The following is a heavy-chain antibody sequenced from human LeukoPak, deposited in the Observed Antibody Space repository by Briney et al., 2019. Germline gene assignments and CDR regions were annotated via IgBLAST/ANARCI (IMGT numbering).Heavy chain of an antibody. D-gene: IGHD6-6*01. V-gene: IGHV3-21*06. Sequence: GGSLRLSCAASGFTFSSYSMNWVRQAPGKGLEWVSFISSSSSYIYYADSVKGRFTISRDNAKNSLYLQMNSLRAEDTAVYYCARVLSINYFDYWGQGTLVTVSS. J-gene: IGHJ4*02. CDR1: GFTFSSYS. CDR3: ARVLSINYFDY. CDR2: ISSSSSYI.